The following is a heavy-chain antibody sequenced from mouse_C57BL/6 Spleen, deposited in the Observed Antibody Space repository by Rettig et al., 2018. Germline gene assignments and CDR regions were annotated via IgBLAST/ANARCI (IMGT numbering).Heavy chain of an antibody. CDR3: ARGNWDTPFAY. J-gene: IGHJ3*01. Sequence: PGASVKISCKASGYSFTSYYIHWVKQRPGQGLEWIGWIYPGSGNTKYNEKFKGKATLTADTSSSTAYMQLSSLTSEDSAVYYCARGNWDTPFAYWGQGTLVTVSA. CDR2: IYPGSGNT. CDR1: GYSFTSYY. V-gene: IGHV1-66*01. D-gene: IGHD4-1*01.